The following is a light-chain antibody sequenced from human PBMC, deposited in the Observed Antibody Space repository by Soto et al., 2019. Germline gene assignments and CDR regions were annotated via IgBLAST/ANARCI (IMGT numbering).Light chain of an antibody. CDR3: SSYTISSTVV. Sequence: QSALTQPASVSGSPGQSITISCTGSSSDVGGYNFVSWYQQYPGKAPKLMIYEVSNRPSGVSHRFSGSKSGNTASLTISGLQAEDEAHYYCSSYTISSTVVFGGGTQLTVL. J-gene: IGLJ2*01. CDR2: EVS. CDR1: SSDVGGYNF. V-gene: IGLV2-14*01.